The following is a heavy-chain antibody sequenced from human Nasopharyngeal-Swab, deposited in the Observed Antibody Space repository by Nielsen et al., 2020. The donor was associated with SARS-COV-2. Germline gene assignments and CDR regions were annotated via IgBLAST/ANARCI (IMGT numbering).Heavy chain of an antibody. D-gene: IGHD2-2*01. Sequence: SSSYWGWIRQAPGKGLEWVANIKQDGSEKYYVDSVKGRFTISRDNAKNSLYLQMNSLRAEDTAVYFCARDPRPSSHYYYYYGMDVWGQGTTVTVSS. CDR3: ARDPRPSSHYYYYYGMDV. CDR1: SSSY. CDR2: IKQDGSEK. V-gene: IGHV3-7*01. J-gene: IGHJ6*02.